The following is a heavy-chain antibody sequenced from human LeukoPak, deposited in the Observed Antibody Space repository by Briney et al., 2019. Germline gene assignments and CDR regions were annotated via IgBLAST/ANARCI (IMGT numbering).Heavy chain of an antibody. Sequence: GASVKVSCKAAGYTFTSYYMHWVRQAPGQGLEWMGVINPSGGSTSYAQKFQGRVTMTRDTTTSTDYMELSSLRSVDTAVYYCARELTTGMYFFDYWGQGTLVTVSS. D-gene: IGHD1-1*01. V-gene: IGHV1-46*01. CDR1: GYTFTSYY. J-gene: IGHJ4*02. CDR3: ARELTTGMYFFDY. CDR2: INPSGGST.